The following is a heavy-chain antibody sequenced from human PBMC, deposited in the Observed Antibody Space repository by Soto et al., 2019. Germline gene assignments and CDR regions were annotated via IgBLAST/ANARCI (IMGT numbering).Heavy chain of an antibody. D-gene: IGHD2-8*01. CDR1: GYTFTSYG. CDR2: ISAYNGNT. J-gene: IGHJ3*02. V-gene: IGHV1-18*04. CDR3: ARDGIVLMVYVDAFDI. Sequence: ASVKVSCKASGYTFTSYGISWVRQAPGQGLEWMGWISAYNGNTNYAQKLQGRVTMTTDTSTSTAYMELRSLRSDDTAVYYCARDGIVLMVYVDAFDIWGQGTMVTVSS.